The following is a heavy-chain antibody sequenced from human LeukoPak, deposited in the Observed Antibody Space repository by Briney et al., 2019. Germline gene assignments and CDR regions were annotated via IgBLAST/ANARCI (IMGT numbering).Heavy chain of an antibody. J-gene: IGHJ4*02. D-gene: IGHD5-12*01. CDR2: INPNNGGT. CDR3: ARDKYTGYETFDY. V-gene: IGHV1-2*02. Sequence: ASVKVSCKASGYTFTGYYMHWVRQAPGQGLEWMGWINPNNGGTNYAQKFQGRVTMTRDMSISTAYMELNRLTSDDTAVYYCARDKYTGYETFDYWGQGTPVTVSS. CDR1: GYTFTGYY.